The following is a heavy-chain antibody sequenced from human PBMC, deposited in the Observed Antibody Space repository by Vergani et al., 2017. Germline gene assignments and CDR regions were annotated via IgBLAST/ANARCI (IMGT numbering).Heavy chain of an antibody. D-gene: IGHD3-9*01. V-gene: IGHV1-46*01. CDR3: ARGEYGILTGYRY. CDR1: GYTFSIYY. J-gene: IGHJ4*02. Sequence: QVQVVQSGAEVKKSGASGKVSCKTSGYTFSIYYMHWVRQAPGQGLEWMGIINPSGGHTNYAQKFQGRVTMTRDTSTSTVYMELSRLRSGDTAIYYCARGEYGILTGYRYWGQGTLVTVPA. CDR2: INPSGGHT.